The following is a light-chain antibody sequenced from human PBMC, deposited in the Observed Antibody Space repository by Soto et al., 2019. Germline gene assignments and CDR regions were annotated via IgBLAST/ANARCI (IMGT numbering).Light chain of an antibody. CDR1: QSLSTSQ. J-gene: IGKJ1*01. Sequence: EIVLTQSPGTLPLSPGERATLSCRASQSLSTSQLAWYQQKPGQAPRLLIFGASSRATGIPDRFRGSGSGTDFTLTISRLEPEDFAVYYCQQYAGSPRTFGQGTRWIS. CDR2: GAS. CDR3: QQYAGSPRT. V-gene: IGKV3-20*01.